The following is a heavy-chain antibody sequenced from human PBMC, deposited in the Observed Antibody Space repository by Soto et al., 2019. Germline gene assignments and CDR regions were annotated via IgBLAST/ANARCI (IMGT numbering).Heavy chain of an antibody. D-gene: IGHD6-6*01. CDR2: INPVSGDT. J-gene: IGHJ4*02. Sequence: ASVKVSCKASGYTFTIYYMHWVRQAPGQGLEWMGIINPVSGDTSYAQKFQGTVTMTRDTSTSTVFMELSSLRSEDTALYYCARRGYSTSSSLYYWGQGTMVTVYS. V-gene: IGHV1-46*01. CDR1: GYTFTIYY. CDR3: ARRGYSTSSSLYY.